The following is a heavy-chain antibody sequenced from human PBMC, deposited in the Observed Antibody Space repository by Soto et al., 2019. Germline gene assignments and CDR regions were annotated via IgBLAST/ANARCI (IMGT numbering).Heavy chain of an antibody. J-gene: IGHJ4*02. Sequence: PSETLSLTCTVSGGSVSSNSYSWGWVRQSPGKGLEWIGNIYYSGSTNYNPSLKSRVTISVDTSKNQFSLKVSSVTAADSAVYYCARDQSGTYSIDYWGQGTLVTVSS. CDR3: ARDQSGTYSIDY. CDR2: IYYSGST. V-gene: IGHV4-61*01. CDR1: GGSVSSNSYS. D-gene: IGHD1-26*01.